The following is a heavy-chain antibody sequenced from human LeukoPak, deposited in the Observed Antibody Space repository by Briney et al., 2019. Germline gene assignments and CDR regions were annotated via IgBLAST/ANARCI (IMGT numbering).Heavy chain of an antibody. CDR1: GFTFSDYY. J-gene: IGHJ3*02. D-gene: IGHD3-3*01. V-gene: IGHV3-11*04. CDR3: ARELESQGRTPGNAFDI. Sequence: GGSLRLSCAASGFTFSDYYMSWIRQAPGKGLEGVSYISSSGSTIYYADSVKGRFTISRDNAKNSLYLQMNSLRAEDTAVYYCARELESQGRTPGNAFDIWGQRTMVTVSS. CDR2: ISSSGSTI.